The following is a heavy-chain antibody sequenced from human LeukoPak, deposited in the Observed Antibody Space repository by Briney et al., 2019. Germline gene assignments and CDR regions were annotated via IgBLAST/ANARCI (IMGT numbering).Heavy chain of an antibody. J-gene: IGHJ4*02. D-gene: IGHD2-21*01. CDR1: GYTLTELS. CDR3: ATSVGVVIATYYFDY. Sequence: ASVKVSCKVSGYTLTELSMHWVRQAPRKGLEWMGGFDPEDGETIYAQKFQGRVTMTEDTSTDTAYMELSSLRFEDTAVYYCATSVGVVIATYYFDYWGQGTLVTVSS. CDR2: FDPEDGET. V-gene: IGHV1-24*01.